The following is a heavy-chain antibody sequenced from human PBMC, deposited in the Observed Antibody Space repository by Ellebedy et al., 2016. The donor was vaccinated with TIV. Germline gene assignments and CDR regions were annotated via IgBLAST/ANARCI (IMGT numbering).Heavy chain of an antibody. Sequence: GESLKISCAASGFTFSNYGMHWVRQAPGKGLEWVAAISYDGIDKYYADSVKGRFTISRDNSKNRLYLQMNSLRAEDTAVYYCAKDRGKERATINWIASYWGQGTLVTVSS. V-gene: IGHV3-30*18. CDR3: AKDRGKERATINWIASY. CDR2: ISYDGIDK. CDR1: GFTFSNYG. D-gene: IGHD5-24*01. J-gene: IGHJ4*02.